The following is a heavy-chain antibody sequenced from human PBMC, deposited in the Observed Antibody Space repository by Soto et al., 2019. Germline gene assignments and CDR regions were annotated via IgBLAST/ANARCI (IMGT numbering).Heavy chain of an antibody. Sequence: QVQLQESGPGLVKPSETLSLTCNVSGASITTYYWSWIRQPPGKGLEWIGYIYYSGHINYNPALKSRVTRSVDTSKNQFSLRLSSVTAADTAVYYCARHGANNWGGFFVSWGLGTRVSVSS. CDR2: IYYSGHI. CDR3: ARHGANNWGGFFVS. CDR1: GASITTYY. V-gene: IGHV4-59*08. J-gene: IGHJ4*02. D-gene: IGHD7-27*01.